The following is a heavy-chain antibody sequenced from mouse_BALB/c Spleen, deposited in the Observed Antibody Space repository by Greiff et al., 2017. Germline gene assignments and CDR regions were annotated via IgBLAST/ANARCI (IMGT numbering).Heavy chain of an antibody. Sequence: EVKVVESGGGLVKPGGSLKLSCAASGFTFSSYAMSWVRQTPEKRLEWVATISSGGSYTYYPDSVKGRFTISRDNAKNTLYLQMSSLRSEDTAMYYCARHWNDYDEGGAWFAYWGQGTLVTVSA. J-gene: IGHJ3*01. CDR2: ISSGGSYT. D-gene: IGHD2-4*01. V-gene: IGHV5-9-3*01. CDR1: GFTFSSYA. CDR3: ARHWNDYDEGGAWFAY.